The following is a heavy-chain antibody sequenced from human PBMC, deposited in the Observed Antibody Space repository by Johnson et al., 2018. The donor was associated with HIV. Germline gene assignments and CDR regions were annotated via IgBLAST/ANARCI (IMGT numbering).Heavy chain of an antibody. Sequence: VQLVESGGGVVQPGGSLRLSCAASGFTFSSYAMSWVSQAPGKGLEWVSAISGSGGSTYYADSGKGRFTITRDNARSTLYLQMNSLRPEDTAVYYCARDQTYYYDTSGYQGAFDLWGQGTMVTVSS. V-gene: IGHV3-23*04. J-gene: IGHJ3*01. CDR1: GFTFSSYA. D-gene: IGHD3-22*01. CDR3: ARDQTYYYDTSGYQGAFDL. CDR2: ISGSGGST.